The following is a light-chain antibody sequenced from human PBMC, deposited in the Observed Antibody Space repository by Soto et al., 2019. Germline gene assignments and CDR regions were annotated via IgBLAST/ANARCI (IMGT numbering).Light chain of an antibody. J-gene: IGLJ2*01. V-gene: IGLV1-51*02. CDR3: GAWDNSLTGGV. CDR2: ENY. CDR1: ASNIGNNY. Sequence: QSVLTQSPSVSAAPGQKVTISCSGSASNIGNNYVSWYQQLPGTAPKLLIYENYERPSRIPDRFSGSKSGTSATLGITGLQTEDEADYYCGAWDNSLTGGVFGGGTQLTVL.